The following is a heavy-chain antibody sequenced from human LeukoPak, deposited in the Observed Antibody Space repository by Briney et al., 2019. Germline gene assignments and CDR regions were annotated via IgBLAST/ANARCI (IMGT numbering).Heavy chain of an antibody. V-gene: IGHV3-48*04. CDR1: GFTFSSYS. CDR2: ISSSSSTI. J-gene: IGHJ4*02. Sequence: PGGSLRLSCAASGFTFSSYSMNWVRQAPGKGLEWVSYISSSSSTIYYADSVKGRFTISRDNAKNSLYLQMNSLRAEDTAVYYCARDQGCCSGGSCVDYWGQGTLVTVSS. CDR3: ARDQGCCSGGSCVDY. D-gene: IGHD2-15*01.